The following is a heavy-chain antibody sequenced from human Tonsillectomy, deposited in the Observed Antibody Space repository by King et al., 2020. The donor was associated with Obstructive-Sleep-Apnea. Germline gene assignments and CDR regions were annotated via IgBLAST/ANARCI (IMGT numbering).Heavy chain of an antibody. CDR2: ISSGSNYI. D-gene: IGHD3-10*01. V-gene: IGHV3-21*01. CDR1: GFTFSSYT. Sequence: VQLVESGGGLLKPGGSLRLSCAASGFTFSSYTMDWVRQAPGKGLEWVSSISSGSNYIYCADPVKGRFTISRDNAKNSVYLQMNSLRAEDTAVYYCARDRIAVVRGEPLAYWGQGTLVTVSS. J-gene: IGHJ4*02. CDR3: ARDRIAVVRGEPLAY.